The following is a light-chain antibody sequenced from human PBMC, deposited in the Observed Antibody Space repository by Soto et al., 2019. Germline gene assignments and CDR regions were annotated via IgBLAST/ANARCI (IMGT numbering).Light chain of an antibody. Sequence: QAVVTQPPSASGTPGQSVTISCSGSSSNIGDNTVNWYQQLPGTAPKLLIYSNDQRSSGVPDRFSGSKSGTSASLAISGLQSEDEADYYCAVWDDSLDGVVFGGGTKRTVL. V-gene: IGLV1-44*01. CDR1: SSNIGDNT. CDR2: SND. J-gene: IGLJ2*01. CDR3: AVWDDSLDGVV.